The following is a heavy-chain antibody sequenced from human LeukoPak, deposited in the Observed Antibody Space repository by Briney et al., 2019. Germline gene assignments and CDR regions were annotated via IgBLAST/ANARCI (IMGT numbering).Heavy chain of an antibody. CDR2: IYYGGST. J-gene: IGHJ4*02. CDR3: ARGQLVSDY. Sequence: SETLSLTCTVSGGSISSHYWTWIRQPPGKGLEWIGYIYYGGSTNYNPSLKSQVTISVDTSKNQFSLKLSSVTAADTAVYYCARGQLVSDYWGQGTLVTVSS. CDR1: GGSISSHY. D-gene: IGHD5-24*01. V-gene: IGHV4-59*11.